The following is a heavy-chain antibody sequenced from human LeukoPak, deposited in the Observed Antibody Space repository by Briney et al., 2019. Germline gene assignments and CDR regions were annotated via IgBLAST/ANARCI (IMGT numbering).Heavy chain of an antibody. CDR3: GRGPSILPPEAQSLY. D-gene: IGHD3-3*01. J-gene: IGHJ4*02. V-gene: IGHV4-59*01. CDR1: VGSISTYY. Sequence: SETLSLTCTVSVGSISTYYWSCIRQPPGKGLEWSGYIYYSGTTVYNPSRKRRVTISVDTSKNQFALRLSSVTAPDTAVFYLGRGPSILPPEAQSLYWGQGTLVGVSS. CDR2: IYYSGTT.